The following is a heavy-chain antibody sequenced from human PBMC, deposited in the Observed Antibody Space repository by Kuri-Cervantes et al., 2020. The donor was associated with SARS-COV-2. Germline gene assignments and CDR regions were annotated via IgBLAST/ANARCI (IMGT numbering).Heavy chain of an antibody. J-gene: IGHJ4*02. D-gene: IGHD5-18*01. CDR2: ISCSSSYI. CDR3: ARIISGYSYDDY. V-gene: IGHV3-21*01. CDR1: GFTFSSYS. Sequence: GESLKISCAASGFTFSSYSMNWVRQAPGKGLEWVSSISCSSSYIYYADSVKGRFTISRDNAKNSLYLQMNSLRAEDTAVYYCARIISGYSYDDYWGQGTLVTVSS.